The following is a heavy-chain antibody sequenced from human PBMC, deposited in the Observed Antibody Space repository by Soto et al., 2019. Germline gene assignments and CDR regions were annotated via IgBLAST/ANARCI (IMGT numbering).Heavy chain of an antibody. J-gene: IGHJ6*02. CDR1: GFTFSSPA. CDR3: ASLIAAAGPPHSPRSYYGMDV. CDR2: IVVGSGNT. V-gene: IGHV1-58*01. Sequence: AAPVEVSRKASGFTFSSPAVQWVRQARGKRLEWLGWIVVGSGNTNYAQKFQERVTITRDVSTSTAYMELSSLRSEDTAVYYCASLIAAAGPPHSPRSYYGMDVWGQGTTVTVSS. D-gene: IGHD6-13*01.